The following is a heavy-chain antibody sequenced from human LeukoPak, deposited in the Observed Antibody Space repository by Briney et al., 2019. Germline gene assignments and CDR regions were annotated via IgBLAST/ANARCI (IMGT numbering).Heavy chain of an antibody. D-gene: IGHD6-13*01. J-gene: IGHJ4*02. Sequence: PGGSLRLSCSASGXTVSSNYMSWVRQAPGKGLEWVSVIYSGGRTYYADSVKGRFTISRDNSKKTLYLQMNSLRAEDTAVYYCAREVAAAGFDYWGQGTLVTVSS. CDR2: IYSGGRT. V-gene: IGHV3-53*01. CDR3: AREVAAAGFDY. CDR1: GXTVSSNY.